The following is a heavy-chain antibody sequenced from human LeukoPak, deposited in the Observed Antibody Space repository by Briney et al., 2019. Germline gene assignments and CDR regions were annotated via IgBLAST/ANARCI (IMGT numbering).Heavy chain of an antibody. V-gene: IGHV1-2*02. CDR1: GYTXIGYY. Sequence: GASVKVSCKASGYTXIGYYMHWVRQAPGHGLEWMGWINPNSGGTNYAQKFQGRVTMTRDTSISTAYMELSRLKSDDTAVYYCATAYGSGTDFYYWGQEILVTVSS. CDR2: INPNSGGT. CDR3: ATAYGSGTDFYY. D-gene: IGHD3-10*01. J-gene: IGHJ4*02.